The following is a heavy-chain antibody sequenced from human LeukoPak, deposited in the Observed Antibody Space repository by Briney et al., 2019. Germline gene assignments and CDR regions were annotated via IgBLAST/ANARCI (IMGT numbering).Heavy chain of an antibody. J-gene: IGHJ4*02. CDR2: IIPIFGTA. CDR3: ARATGRALRFLEWLLPHY. D-gene: IGHD3-3*01. CDR1: GGTFSSYA. V-gene: IGHV1-69*06. Sequence: SVKVSCKASGGTFSSYAISWVRQAPGQGLEWMGGIIPIFGTANYAQKFQGRVTITADKSTSTAYMELSSLRSEDKAVYYCARATGRALRFLEWLLPHYWGQGTLVTVSS.